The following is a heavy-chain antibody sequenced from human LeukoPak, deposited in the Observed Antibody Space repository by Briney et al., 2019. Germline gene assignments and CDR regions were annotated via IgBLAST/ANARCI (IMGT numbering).Heavy chain of an antibody. CDR1: GGSISSYY. J-gene: IGHJ3*02. D-gene: IGHD3-3*01. CDR3: AKNYYDFWSGYSDRYAFDI. V-gene: IGHV4-59*12. CDR2: IYYSGST. Sequence: PSETLSLTCTVSGGSISSYYWSWIRQPPGKGLEWIGYIYYSGSTNYNPSLKSRVTISVDTSKNQFSLKLSSVTAADTAVYYCAKNYYDFWSGYSDRYAFDIWGQGTMVTVSS.